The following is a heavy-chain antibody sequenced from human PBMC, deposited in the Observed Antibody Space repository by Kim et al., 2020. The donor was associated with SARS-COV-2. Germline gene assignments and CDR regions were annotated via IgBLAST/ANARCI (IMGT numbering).Heavy chain of an antibody. CDR1: GYTFTGYY. J-gene: IGHJ6*02. D-gene: IGHD2-2*03. V-gene: IGHV1-2*02. CDR2: INPNSSGT. CDR3: ARETMLDRYGMDV. Sequence: ASVKVSCKASGYTFTGYYMHWVRQAPGQGLEWMGWINPNSSGTNYAQKFQGRVTMTRDTSISTAYMELSRLRSDDTAVYYCARETMLDRYGMDVWGQGTTVTVSS.